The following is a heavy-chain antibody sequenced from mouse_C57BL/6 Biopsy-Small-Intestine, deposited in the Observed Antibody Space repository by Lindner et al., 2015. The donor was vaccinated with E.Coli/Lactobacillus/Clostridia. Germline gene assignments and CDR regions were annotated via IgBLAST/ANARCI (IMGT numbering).Heavy chain of an antibody. D-gene: IGHD1-1*01. CDR3: ARRSRYAMDY. CDR1: GYAFSSSW. CDR2: IYPGDGDT. V-gene: IGHV1-82*01. J-gene: IGHJ4*01. Sequence: VQLQESGPDLVKPGASVKISCKASGYAFSSSWMNWVKQRPGKGLEWIGRIYPGDGDTNYNGKFKGKATLTADKSSSTAYMQLSSLTSEDSAVYFCARRSRYAMDYWGQGTSVTVSS.